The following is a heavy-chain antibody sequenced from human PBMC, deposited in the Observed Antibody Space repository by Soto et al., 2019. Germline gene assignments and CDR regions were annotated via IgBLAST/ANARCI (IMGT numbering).Heavy chain of an antibody. CDR2: ISSGSATI. J-gene: IGHJ2*01. D-gene: IGHD6-6*01. CDR3: VRESASYSSSSGSYWYFDL. V-gene: IGHV3-48*02. Sequence: EVQLVESGGGLVRPGGSLRLSCAASGFTFSTYSMNWVRQAPGQGLEWVSYISSGSATIYYAASVKGRFTISRDNAENSLYLQMNSLTDEDTAVYYCVRESASYSSSSGSYWYFDLWGRGTVIIVSS. CDR1: GFTFSTYS.